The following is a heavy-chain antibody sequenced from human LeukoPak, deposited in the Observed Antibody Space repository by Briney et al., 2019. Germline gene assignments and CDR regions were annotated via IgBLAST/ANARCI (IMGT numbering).Heavy chain of an antibody. CDR1: GFTFSSYA. D-gene: IGHD3-22*01. CDR2: ISGSGGST. Sequence: GGSLRLSCAASGFTFSSYAMSWVRQAPGKGLEWVSAISGSGGSTYYADSVKGRFTISRDNSKNTLYLQMNSLRAEDTAVYYCAKERESTMIVMVYLDYWGQGTLVTVSS. V-gene: IGHV3-23*01. J-gene: IGHJ4*02. CDR3: AKERESTMIVMVYLDY.